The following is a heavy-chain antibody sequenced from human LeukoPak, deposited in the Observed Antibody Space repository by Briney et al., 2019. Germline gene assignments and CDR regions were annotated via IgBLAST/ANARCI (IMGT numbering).Heavy chain of an antibody. CDR1: GGPLNSGGDH. J-gene: IGHJ5*02. D-gene: IGHD3-3*01. CDR2: IYPGGRT. Sequence: SDTLSLLCSVSGGPLNSGGDHWTWIRQPGGKQLEWIGLIYPGGRTNYNPSLQSRVTISIDTSKNRFSLTVASVTVADTAVYYCPRDFWPWGQGTLVTVSS. CDR3: PRDFWP. V-gene: IGHV4-61*02.